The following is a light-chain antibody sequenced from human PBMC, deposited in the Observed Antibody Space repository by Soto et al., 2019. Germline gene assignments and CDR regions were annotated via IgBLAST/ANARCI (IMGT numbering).Light chain of an antibody. CDR2: EVV. Sequence: QSALTQPASVSGSPGQSITLSCTGTSSDIGGYNYVSWYQHHPGKAPKLMIYEVVNRHSGVSNPFSGSKSGNTATLTISGLQAEGEADYYCCSYTSSSTRVFGGGTELTVL. J-gene: IGLJ2*01. CDR1: SSDIGGYNY. CDR3: CSYTSSSTRV. V-gene: IGLV2-14*01.